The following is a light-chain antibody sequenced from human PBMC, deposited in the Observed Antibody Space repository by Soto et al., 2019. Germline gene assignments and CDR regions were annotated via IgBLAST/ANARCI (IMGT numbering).Light chain of an antibody. CDR3: GSYTSTSALVV. CDR1: NSDVGNYNY. Sequence: QSALTQPASGSGSPGQSITISCTGTNSDVGNYNYVSWYQQHPGKAPKLMIYDVSNRPSGVSNRFSGSKSGNTASLTISGLQAEDEAAYYCGSYTSTSALVVFGGGTKVTVL. V-gene: IGLV2-14*01. CDR2: DVS. J-gene: IGLJ2*01.